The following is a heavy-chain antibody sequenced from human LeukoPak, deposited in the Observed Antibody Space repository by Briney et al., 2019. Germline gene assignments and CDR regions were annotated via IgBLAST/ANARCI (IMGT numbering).Heavy chain of an antibody. J-gene: IGHJ4*02. CDR1: NFSISSGYY. CDR3: ARYGVPVGYSSSWYYFDY. CDR2: IYHGGST. D-gene: IGHD6-13*01. Sequence: SETLSLTCTVSNFSISSGYYWGWIRQSPGKGLEWIGRIYHGGSTYYNPSLRSRVIVSVDTSKNHFSLKMRSVTAADTAVYYCARYGVPVGYSSSWYYFDYWGQGTLVTVSS. V-gene: IGHV4-38-2*02.